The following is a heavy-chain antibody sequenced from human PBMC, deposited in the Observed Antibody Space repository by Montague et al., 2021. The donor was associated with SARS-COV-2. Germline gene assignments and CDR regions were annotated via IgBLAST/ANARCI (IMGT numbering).Heavy chain of an antibody. J-gene: IGHJ3*02. CDR2: IDWDDDK. CDR1: GFSLNTGGMS. Sequence: PALVKPTQTLTLTCTFSGFSLNTGGMSVSWIRQPPGKALEWLARIDWDDDKYYITPLKTRLTISKDTSKNQVVLTMTNMDPVDTATYYCARIYGGLLIPHDAFDIWGQGTMVTVSS. D-gene: IGHD1-26*01. V-gene: IGHV2-70*11. CDR3: ARIYGGLLIPHDAFDI.